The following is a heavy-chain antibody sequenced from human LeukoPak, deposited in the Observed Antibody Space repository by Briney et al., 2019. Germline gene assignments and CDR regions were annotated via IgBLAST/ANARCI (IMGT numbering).Heavy chain of an antibody. J-gene: IGHJ5*02. CDR1: GFSFSDSG. D-gene: IGHD4-11*01. CDR3: VKEDYSNP. Sequence: PGGSLRLSCVGSGFSFSDSGMHWVRQAPGKGLEWLAFIRYDGSRKYYPDSVKGRITISRDNSKNTLYLQMSSLRAEDTAVYYCVKEDYSNPWGQGTLVTVSS. CDR2: IRYDGSRK. V-gene: IGHV3-30*02.